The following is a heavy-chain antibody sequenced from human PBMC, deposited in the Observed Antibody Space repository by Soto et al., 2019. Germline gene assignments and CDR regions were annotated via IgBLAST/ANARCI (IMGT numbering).Heavy chain of an antibody. V-gene: IGHV4-59*08. CDR3: ARHLPYCGGDCYSLDD. CDR2: IYYSAST. D-gene: IGHD2-21*02. J-gene: IGHJ4*02. CDR1: GGSISSYY. Sequence: PSETLSLTCTVSGGSISSYYWSWIRQPPGKGLEWIGYIYYSASTNYSPSLKSRVTISVDTSKNQFSLNLSSVTAADTAVYYCARHLPYCGGDCYSLDDWGQGTRVTVSS.